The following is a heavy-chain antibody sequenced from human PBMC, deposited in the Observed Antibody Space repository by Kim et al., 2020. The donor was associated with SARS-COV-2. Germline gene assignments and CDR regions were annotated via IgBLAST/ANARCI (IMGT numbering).Heavy chain of an antibody. D-gene: IGHD6-13*01. Sequence: YYNPSLKSRVTISVDTSKNQFSLKLSSVTAADTAVYYCAREVSAAGTLDYWGQGTLVTVSS. V-gene: IGHV4-39*07. J-gene: IGHJ4*02. CDR3: AREVSAAGTLDY.